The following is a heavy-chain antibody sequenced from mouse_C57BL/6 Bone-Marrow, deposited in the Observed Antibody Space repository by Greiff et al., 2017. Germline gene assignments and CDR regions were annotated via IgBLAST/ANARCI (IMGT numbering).Heavy chain of an antibody. CDR2: FNPNNGGT. J-gene: IGHJ1*03. Sequence: VQLKQSGPELVKPGASVKIPCKASGYTFTDSNMDWVKQSHGKSLEWIGDFNPNNGGTIYNQKFKGKATLTVDKSSSTAYMELRSLPSEDTAVXYCARGNYYGYFDVWGTGTTVTVSS. V-gene: IGHV1-18*01. CDR1: GYTFTDSN. CDR3: ARGNYYGYFDV.